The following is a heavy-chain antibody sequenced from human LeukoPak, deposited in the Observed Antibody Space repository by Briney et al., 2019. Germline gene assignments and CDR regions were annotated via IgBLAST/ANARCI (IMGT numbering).Heavy chain of an antibody. D-gene: IGHD1-26*01. J-gene: IGHJ4*02. V-gene: IGHV4-59*08. CDR3: ARHMYSGRYYGTDY. CDR1: GGSFSGYY. CDR2: IYDSGST. Sequence: SETLSLTCAVYGGSFSGYYWSWIRQPPGKGLEWIGYIYDSGSTNYNPSLKSRVTISVDTSKNQFSLKLSSVTAADTAVYYCARHMYSGRYYGTDYWGQGTLVTVSS.